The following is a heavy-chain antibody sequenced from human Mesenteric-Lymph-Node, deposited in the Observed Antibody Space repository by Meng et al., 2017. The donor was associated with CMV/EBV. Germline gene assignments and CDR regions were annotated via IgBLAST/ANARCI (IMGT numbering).Heavy chain of an antibody. CDR3: ARDRDYSGSHRHNWFDP. CDR2: ITGGGGNT. V-gene: IGHV3-23*01. Sequence: GESLKISCAASGFTFDNYAMSWVRQAPGKGLEFVSGITGGGGNTYYGESVRGRFTISRDNAKNSLYLQMNSLRAEDTAVYYCARDRDYSGSHRHNWFDPWGQGTLVTVSS. CDR1: GFTFDNYA. J-gene: IGHJ5*02. D-gene: IGHD1-26*01.